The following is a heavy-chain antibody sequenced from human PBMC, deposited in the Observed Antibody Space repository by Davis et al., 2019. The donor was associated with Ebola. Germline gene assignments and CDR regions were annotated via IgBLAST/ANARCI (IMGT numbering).Heavy chain of an antibody. CDR3: VALAATGFDY. J-gene: IGHJ4*02. V-gene: IGHV4-30-4*07. CDR2: IYYSGST. CDR1: GGSISSGGYS. D-gene: IGHD6-6*01. Sequence: LRLSCAVSGGSISSGGYSWSWIRQPPGKGLEWIGYIYYSGSTYYNPSLKSRVTISVDTSKNQFSLKLSSVTAADTAVYYCVALAATGFDYRGQGTLVTVSS.